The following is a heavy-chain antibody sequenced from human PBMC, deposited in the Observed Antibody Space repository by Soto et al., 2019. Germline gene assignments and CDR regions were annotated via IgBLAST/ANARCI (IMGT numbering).Heavy chain of an antibody. V-gene: IGHV4-30-4*01. CDR1: GGSISSGDYY. CDR3: ARASSSWPYYYGMDV. D-gene: IGHD6-13*01. J-gene: IGHJ6*02. CDR2: IYYSGST. Sequence: SETLSLTCTVSGGSISSGDYYWSWIRQPPGKGLEWIGYIYYSGSTYYNPSLKSRVTISVDTSKNQFSLKLSSVTAADTAVYYCARASSSWPYYYGMDVWGQGTTVTVSS.